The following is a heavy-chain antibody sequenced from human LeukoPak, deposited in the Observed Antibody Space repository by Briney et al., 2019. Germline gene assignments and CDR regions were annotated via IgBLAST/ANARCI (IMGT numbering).Heavy chain of an antibody. Sequence: RGSLRLSCAASGFTFSSYAMSWVRQAPGKGLEWVSAISGSGGSTYYADSVKGRFTISRDNSKNTLYLQMNSLRAEDTAVYYCAKYLGDSSGYYYVGEDVGYWGQGTLVTVSS. D-gene: IGHD3-22*01. CDR1: GFTFSSYA. V-gene: IGHV3-23*01. CDR3: AKYLGDSSGYYYVGEDVGY. J-gene: IGHJ4*02. CDR2: ISGSGGST.